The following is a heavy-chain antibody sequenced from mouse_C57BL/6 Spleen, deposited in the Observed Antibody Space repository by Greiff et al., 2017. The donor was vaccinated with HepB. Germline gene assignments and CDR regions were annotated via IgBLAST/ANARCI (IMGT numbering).Heavy chain of an antibody. CDR1: GYTFTSYG. V-gene: IGHV1-81*01. D-gene: IGHD2-5*01. Sequence: VKLVESGAELARPGASVKLSCKASGYTFTSYGISWVKQRTGQGLEWIGEIYPRSGNTYYNEKFKGKATLTADKSSSTAYMELRSLTSEDSAVYFCASGGYSNCLFAYWGQGTLVTVSA. CDR3: ASGGYSNCLFAY. J-gene: IGHJ3*01. CDR2: IYPRSGNT.